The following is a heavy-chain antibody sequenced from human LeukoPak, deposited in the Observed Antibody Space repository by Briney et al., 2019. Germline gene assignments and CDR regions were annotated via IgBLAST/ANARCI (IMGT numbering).Heavy chain of an antibody. D-gene: IGHD3-22*01. CDR2: IYHSGTT. J-gene: IGHJ4*02. CDR1: NYSITSGYF. V-gene: IGHV4-38-2*02. CDR3: ARDGVFHDSDGYSFDY. Sequence: SETLSLTCAVSNYSITSGYFWGRIRQPPGKGLEWLARIYHSGTTYYNPSLRNRVTLFVDTSKNKSSLKLTSLTAADTAVYYCARDGVFHDSDGYSFDYWGQGTLVTVSS.